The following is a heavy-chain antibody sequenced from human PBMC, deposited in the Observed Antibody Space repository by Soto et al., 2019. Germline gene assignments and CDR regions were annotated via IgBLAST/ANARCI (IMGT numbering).Heavy chain of an antibody. J-gene: IGHJ4*02. D-gene: IGHD2-15*01. CDR2: IYPGDSDT. V-gene: IGHV5-51*01. CDR3: ARHGPNGVVVAATSFDY. Sequence: GESLKISCKGSGYSFTSYWIGWVRQMPGKGLEWMGIIYPGDSDTRYSPSFQGQVTISADKSISTAYLQWSSLKASDTAMYYCARHGPNGVVVAATSFDYWGQGTLVTVSS. CDR1: GYSFTSYW.